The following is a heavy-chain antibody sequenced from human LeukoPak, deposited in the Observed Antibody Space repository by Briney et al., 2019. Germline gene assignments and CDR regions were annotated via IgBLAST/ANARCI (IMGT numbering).Heavy chain of an antibody. Sequence: SETLSLTCTVSGGSISSGDYYWSWIRQPPGKGLEWIGYIYYSGSTYYNPSLKRRVTISVHTSKNQFSLMLSCVTAADTAVYYCARVMATFYYYYMDVWGKGTTVTVSS. D-gene: IGHD5-12*01. CDR3: ARVMATFYYYYMDV. CDR2: IYYSGST. J-gene: IGHJ6*03. CDR1: GGSISSGDYY. V-gene: IGHV4-30-4*08.